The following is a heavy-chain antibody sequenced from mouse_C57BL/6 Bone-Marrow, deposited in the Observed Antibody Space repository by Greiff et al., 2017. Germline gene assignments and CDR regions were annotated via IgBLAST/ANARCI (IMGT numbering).Heavy chain of an antibody. D-gene: IGHD2-5*01. Sequence: VKLMESGAELVKPGASVKLSCKASGYTFTEYTIHWVKQRSGQGLEWIGWFYPGSGSIKYNEKFKDKGTLTADKSSSTVYMELSRLTSEDSAVYCCARHEDHSKSAWFAYWGQGTLVTVAA. CDR3: ARHEDHSKSAWFAY. J-gene: IGHJ3*01. CDR2: FYPGSGSI. CDR1: GYTFTEYT. V-gene: IGHV1-62-2*01.